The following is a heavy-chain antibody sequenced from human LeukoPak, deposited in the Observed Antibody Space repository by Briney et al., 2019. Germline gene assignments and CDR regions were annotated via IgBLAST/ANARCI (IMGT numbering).Heavy chain of an antibody. Sequence: ASVKVSCRASGYTFTGYYMHWVRQAPGQGLEWMGWINPNSGGTNYAQKFQGRVTMTRDTSISTAYMELSRLRSDDTAVYYCAIERYYYDSSGYQWFDYWGQGTLVTVSS. V-gene: IGHV1-2*02. CDR1: GYTFTGYY. CDR2: INPNSGGT. D-gene: IGHD3-22*01. J-gene: IGHJ4*02. CDR3: AIERYYYDSSGYQWFDY.